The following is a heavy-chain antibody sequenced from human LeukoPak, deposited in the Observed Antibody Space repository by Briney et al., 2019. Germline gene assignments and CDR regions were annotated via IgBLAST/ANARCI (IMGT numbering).Heavy chain of an antibody. CDR1: GFTFSSYE. J-gene: IGHJ6*02. D-gene: IGHD3-16*01. V-gene: IGHV3-48*03. CDR3: ARFGVRAGMDV. CDR2: ISSSGSTI. Sequence: GGSLRLSCAASGFTFSSYEMNWVRQAPGKGLEWVSYISSSGSTIYYADSVKGRFTISRDNAKNSVYLQMNSLRAEDTAVYYCARFGVRAGMDVWGQGTTVTVSS.